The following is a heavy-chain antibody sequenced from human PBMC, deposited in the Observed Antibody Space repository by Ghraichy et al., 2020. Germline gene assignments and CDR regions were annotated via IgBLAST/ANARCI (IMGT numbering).Heavy chain of an antibody. Sequence: GGSLRLSCAASGFTFSTYGMHWVRQAPGKGLEWVAFIRYDGSNKYYADSVKGRFTISRDNSKNTMYLQMNSLRAEDTALYYCAKCRSNYDFWSAKEVWGQGTTVTVSS. CDR3: AKCRSNYDFWSAKEV. CDR2: IRYDGSNK. CDR1: GFTFSTYG. V-gene: IGHV3-30*02. D-gene: IGHD3-3*01. J-gene: IGHJ6*02.